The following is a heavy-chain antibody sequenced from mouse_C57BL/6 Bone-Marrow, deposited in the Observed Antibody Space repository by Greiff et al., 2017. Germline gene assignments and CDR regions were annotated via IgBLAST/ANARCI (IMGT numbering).Heavy chain of an antibody. V-gene: IGHV1-26*01. CDR2: INPNNGGP. Sequence: EVPLQQSGPELVQPGASVKISCKASGYTFTDYYMNWVKQSHGKSLEWIGDINPNNGGPSYNQKSKGKAPLTVDKSSSTAYMELRSLTTEDSAVNYCARRATVVAHWYFDFWGTGTTVTVSS. CDR1: GYTFTDYY. J-gene: IGHJ1*03. D-gene: IGHD1-1*01. CDR3: ARRATVVAHWYFDF.